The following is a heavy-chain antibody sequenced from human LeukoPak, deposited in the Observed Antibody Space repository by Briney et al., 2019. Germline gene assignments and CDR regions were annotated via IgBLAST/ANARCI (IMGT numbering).Heavy chain of an antibody. J-gene: IGHJ3*02. CDR1: GFTLSSYS. CDR2: ISGSGGRT. CDR3: AKDLGGYFYDSSGYPSTAGGGPFDI. V-gene: IGHV3-23*01. Sequence: PGGSLRHSCAAPGFTLSSYSMNWGRQGPGKGLGWVSAISGSGGRTYYADSVKGRLTISRDNAKITLYLQMNSLRAEDTAVYYCAKDLGGYFYDSSGYPSTAGGGPFDIWGQGTMVTVSS. D-gene: IGHD3-22*01.